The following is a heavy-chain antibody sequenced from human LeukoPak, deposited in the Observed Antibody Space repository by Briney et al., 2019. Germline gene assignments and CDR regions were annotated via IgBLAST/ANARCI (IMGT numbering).Heavy chain of an antibody. J-gene: IGHJ4*02. Sequence: GGSLRLSCAASGFTFSSYGMSWVRQAPGKGLEWVSAISGSGGSTYYADSVKGRFTISRDNSKNTLYLQMNSLRAEDTAVYYCARAVGSGWYEGYWGQGTLVAVSS. D-gene: IGHD6-19*01. V-gene: IGHV3-23*01. CDR3: ARAVGSGWYEGY. CDR1: GFTFSSYG. CDR2: ISGSGGST.